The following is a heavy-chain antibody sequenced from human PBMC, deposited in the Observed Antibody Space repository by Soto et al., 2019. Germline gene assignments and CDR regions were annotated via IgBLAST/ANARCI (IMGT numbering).Heavy chain of an antibody. Sequence: LVESGGGLVSPGGSLRLSCVAPGFRFSDHSMTWVRQSPGKGLQWIAYISSGSDNIYYAESVRGRFTVSRDNAKNALFLQMNSLRDDDTATYYCARLPKGGVVPAWGQGTRVTVSS. D-gene: IGHD2-21*02. CDR2: ISSGSDNI. CDR3: ARLPKGGVVPA. V-gene: IGHV3-48*02. CDR1: GFRFSDHS. J-gene: IGHJ4*02.